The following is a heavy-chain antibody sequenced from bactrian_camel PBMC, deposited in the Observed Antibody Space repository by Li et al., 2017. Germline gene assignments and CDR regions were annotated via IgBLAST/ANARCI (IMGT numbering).Heavy chain of an antibody. CDR1: GFTFSSYY. CDR3: ARSPATLD. D-gene: IGHD4*01. J-gene: IGHJ4*01. Sequence: HVQLVESGGGSVQPGGSLRLSCAASGFTFSSYYMTWVRQAPGKGLEWVSGINSDGSNTYYSDSVKGRFTISRDNAKNTVYLQLNSLKSEDSALYFCARSPATLDWGRGTQVTVS. V-gene: IGHV3S6*01. CDR2: INSDGSNT.